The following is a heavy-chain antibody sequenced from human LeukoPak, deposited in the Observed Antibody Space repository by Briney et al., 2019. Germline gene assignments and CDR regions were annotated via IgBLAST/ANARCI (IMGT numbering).Heavy chain of an antibody. CDR2: LHYSGST. V-gene: IGHV4-59*08. J-gene: IGHJ4*02. CDR1: GGSISSYY. D-gene: IGHD3-22*01. CDR3: ARHFFYDSSGLFGY. Sequence: SETLSLTCTVSGGSISSYYWSWIRQPPGKGLEWVGYLHYSGSTNYNPSLKSRVTISVDTSKHQFPLKLSSVTAADTAVYYCARHFFYDSSGLFGYWGQGTLVTVSS.